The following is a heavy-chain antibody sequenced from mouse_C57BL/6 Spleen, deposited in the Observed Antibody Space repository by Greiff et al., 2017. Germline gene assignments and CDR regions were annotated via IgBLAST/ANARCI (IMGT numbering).Heavy chain of an antibody. J-gene: IGHJ3*01. D-gene: IGHD2-4*01. CDR1: GYTFTSYW. V-gene: IGHV1-5*01. CDR2: IYPGNSDT. CDR3: TRSSYYDYDEGFAY. Sequence: SGTVLARPGASVKMSCKTSGYTFTSYWMHWVKQRPGQGLEWIGAIYPGNSDTSYNQKFKGKAKLTAVTSASTAYMELSSLTNEDSAVYYCTRSSYYDYDEGFAYWGQGTLVTVSA.